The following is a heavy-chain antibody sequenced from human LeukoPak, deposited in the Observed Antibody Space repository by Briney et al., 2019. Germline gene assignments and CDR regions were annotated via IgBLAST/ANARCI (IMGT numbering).Heavy chain of an antibody. CDR2: ISGSGGST. CDR1: GFTFSSYA. V-gene: IGHV3-23*01. CDR3: AKGMGNGDYSNRVFDY. J-gene: IGHJ4*02. Sequence: GGSLRLSCAASGFTFSSYAMSWVRQAPGKGLEWVSAISGSGGSTYYADSVKGRFTISRDNSKNTLYLQMNSLRAEDTAVYYCAKGMGNGDYSNRVFDYWGQGTLVTVSS. D-gene: IGHD4-17*01.